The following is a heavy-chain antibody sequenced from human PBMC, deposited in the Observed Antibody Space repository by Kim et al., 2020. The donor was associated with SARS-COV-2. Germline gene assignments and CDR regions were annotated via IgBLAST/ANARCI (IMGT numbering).Heavy chain of an antibody. V-gene: IGHV3-7*01. J-gene: IGHJ4*02. CDR1: GFTFSSYW. D-gene: IGHD1-7*01. Sequence: GGSLRLSCAASGFTFSSYWMSWVRQAPGKELEWVANIKQDGSEKYYVDSVKGRFTISRDNAKNSLYLQMNSLRAEDTAVYYCASAHFYNWNLYWGQGTLVTVSS. CDR3: ASAHFYNWNLY. CDR2: IKQDGSEK.